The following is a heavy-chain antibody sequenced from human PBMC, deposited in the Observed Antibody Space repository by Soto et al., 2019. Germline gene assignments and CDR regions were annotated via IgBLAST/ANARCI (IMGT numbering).Heavy chain of an antibody. V-gene: IGHV4-59*01. J-gene: IGHJ4*02. D-gene: IGHD6-19*01. Sequence: SETLSLTCSLSGSSISDFYWSWIRQPPGKGLEWIGHIHSGSTNYNPSLKSRVTISVDTSKNQLSLKLSSLTPADTAIYYCARSTGWPGFDFWGQGALVTVSS. CDR1: GSSISDFY. CDR2: IHSGST. CDR3: ARSTGWPGFDF.